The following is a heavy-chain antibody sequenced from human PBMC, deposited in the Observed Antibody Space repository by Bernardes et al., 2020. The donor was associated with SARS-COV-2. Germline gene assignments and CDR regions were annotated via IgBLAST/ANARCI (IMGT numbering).Heavy chain of an antibody. CDR2: VFDSGSTYYFSGGT. CDR3: ARTYGDYRVDL. D-gene: IGHD4-17*01. CDR1: GGSISSSTYY. V-gene: IGHV4-39*01. Sequence: SETLSLTCTVSGGSISSSTYYWAWIRQPPGKGLEWIGSVFDSGSTYYFSGGTYYNPSLKSRVTISIDTSKKQFSVKLSSVTAADTAVYYCARTYGDYRVDLWGQGTLVTVSS. J-gene: IGHJ4*02.